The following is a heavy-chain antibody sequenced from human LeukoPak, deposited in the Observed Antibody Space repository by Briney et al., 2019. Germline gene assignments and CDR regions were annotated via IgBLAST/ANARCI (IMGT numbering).Heavy chain of an antibody. CDR1: VFTFSSYA. D-gene: IGHD5-18*01. J-gene: IGHJ4*02. V-gene: IGHV3-23*01. CDR2: ISGSGGST. CDR3: AKDSTWIQLWLDY. Sequence: GGSLRLSCAASVFTFSSYAMSWVRQAPGKGLEWVSAISGSGGSTYYADSVKGRFTISRDNSKNTLYLQMNSLRAEDTAVYYCAKDSTWIQLWLDYWGQGTLVTVSS.